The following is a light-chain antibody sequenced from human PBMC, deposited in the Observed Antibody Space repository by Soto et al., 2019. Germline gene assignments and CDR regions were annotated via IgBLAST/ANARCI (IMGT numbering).Light chain of an antibody. CDR1: QSVSSS. V-gene: IGKV3-15*01. CDR3: QQYNSWPRT. CDR2: GAS. J-gene: IGKJ1*01. Sequence: EIVLTQSPVTLSVSPGEGVTLSCRASQSVSSSRLAWYQQKPGQAPRLVIYGASTRATGVPARFSGSASGTEFTLTISSLQSEDFAVYYCQQYNSWPRTFGQGTRWKS.